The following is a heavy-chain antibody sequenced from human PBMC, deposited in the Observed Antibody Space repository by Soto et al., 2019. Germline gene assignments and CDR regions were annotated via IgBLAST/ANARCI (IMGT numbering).Heavy chain of an antibody. D-gene: IGHD6-13*01. J-gene: IGHJ6*02. CDR1: GVSISSSSYY. CDR2: INYSGTT. V-gene: IGHV4-39*07. Sequence: PSETLSLTCAFSGVSISSSSYYLGWIRQPPGKGPEWIGNINYSGTTYYNSSLKSRVTISVDTSKNQFSLNLSSVTAADTAVYYCASSNIAAAGFYYYGMDVWGRGTTVTVSS. CDR3: ASSNIAAAGFYYYGMDV.